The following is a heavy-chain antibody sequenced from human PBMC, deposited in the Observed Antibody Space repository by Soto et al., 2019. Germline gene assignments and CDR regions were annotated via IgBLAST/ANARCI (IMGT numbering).Heavy chain of an antibody. CDR2: IIPIFHTA. CDR3: VHRRDGYNSAFFDY. J-gene: IGHJ4*02. D-gene: IGHD5-12*01. Sequence: SVKVSCKASGGTFSTYAFSWVRQAPGQGLEWMGGIIPIFHTATYAQKFRGRVTITADESTSTAYMALSSLRSEDTAVYYCVHRRDGYNSAFFDYWGQGTLVTVSS. V-gene: IGHV1-69*13. CDR1: GGTFSTYA.